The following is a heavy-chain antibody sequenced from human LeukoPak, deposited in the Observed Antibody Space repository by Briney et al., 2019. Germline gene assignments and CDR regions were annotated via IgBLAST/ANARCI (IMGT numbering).Heavy chain of an antibody. J-gene: IGHJ4*02. V-gene: IGHV4-34*01. D-gene: IGHD3-22*01. CDR1: GGSFSGYY. Sequence: PSETLSLTCAVYGGSFSGYYWSGIRQPPGKGPEWIGEINHSGSTNYNPSLKSRVTISVATSPNQFSLQLISVTAVDTAVYYCARTTYYYASSGYYLRIYWFDYWGQGTLVTVSS. CDR2: INHSGST. CDR3: ARTTYYYASSGYYLRIYWFDY.